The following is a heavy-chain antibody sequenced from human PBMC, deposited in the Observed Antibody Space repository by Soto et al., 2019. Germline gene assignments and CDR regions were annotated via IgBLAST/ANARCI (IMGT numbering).Heavy chain of an antibody. CDR3: ARGGYGTNGGCYIGIDY. CDR1: GFTFSSYA. V-gene: IGHV3-30-3*01. D-gene: IGHD2-8*01. CDR2: ISYDGSNK. J-gene: IGHJ4*02. Sequence: QVQLVESGGGVVQPGRPLRLSCAASGFTFSSYAMHWVRQAPGKGLEWVAVISYDGSNKYYADSVKGRCTISRDNSKNTLYLQMNSLRAEDTAVYYCARGGYGTNGGCYIGIDYWGQGTLVTVSS.